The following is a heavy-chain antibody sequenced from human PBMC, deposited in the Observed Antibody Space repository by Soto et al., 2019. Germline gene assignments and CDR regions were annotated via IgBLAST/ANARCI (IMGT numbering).Heavy chain of an antibody. J-gene: IGHJ4*02. CDR1: GGTFSSYA. Sequence: AASVKVSCKASGGTFSSYAISWVRQAPGQGLEWMGGIIPIFGTANYAQKFQGRVTITADESTSTAYMELSSLRSEDTAVYYCARDRLYDSSGYYYLSVFDWGQGTLVTVSS. CDR3: ARDRLYDSSGYYYLSVFD. CDR2: IIPIFGTA. D-gene: IGHD3-22*01. V-gene: IGHV1-69*13.